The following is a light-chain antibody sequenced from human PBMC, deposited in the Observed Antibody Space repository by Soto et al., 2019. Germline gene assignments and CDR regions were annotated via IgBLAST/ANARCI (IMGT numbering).Light chain of an antibody. V-gene: IGKV1-39*01. J-gene: IGKJ1*01. Sequence: DLPMTQSPSSLSASVGDRVTITCRASQSISNYLNWYQQKPGKAPKLLIYEASSFQSGVPSRFSGSGSGTDFTLTISSLQPEDVATYYCQQSYSTFWTFGQGTKVEIK. CDR1: QSISNY. CDR2: EAS. CDR3: QQSYSTFWT.